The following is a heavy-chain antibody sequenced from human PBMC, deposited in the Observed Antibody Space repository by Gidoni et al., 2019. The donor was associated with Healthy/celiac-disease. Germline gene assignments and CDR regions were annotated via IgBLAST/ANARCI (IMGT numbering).Heavy chain of an antibody. CDR2: IYTSGST. Sequence: QVQLQESGPGLVKPSETLSLTCTVSGGPISSYYWSWIRQPAGKGLEWIGRIYTSGSTNYNPSLKSRVTMSVDTSKNQFSLKLSSVTAADTAVYYCARVVVVPAARDWYFDLWGRGTLVTVSS. J-gene: IGHJ2*01. CDR3: ARVVVVPAARDWYFDL. CDR1: GGPISSYY. V-gene: IGHV4-4*07. D-gene: IGHD2-2*01.